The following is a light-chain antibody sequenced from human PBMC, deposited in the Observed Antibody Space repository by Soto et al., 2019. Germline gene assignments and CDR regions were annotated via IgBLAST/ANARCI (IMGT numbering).Light chain of an antibody. CDR3: QQSDSIPLT. Sequence: DIQMTQSPSFLSASVGDRVTINCRASQSTSLYLNWYQQKSGRGPKLLISSTSSLQSGVPSRFTGSGSGTDFTLTISSLQPEDFATYYCQQSDSIPLTFGQGTQVEV. J-gene: IGKJ1*01. CDR1: QSTSLY. V-gene: IGKV1-39*01. CDR2: STS.